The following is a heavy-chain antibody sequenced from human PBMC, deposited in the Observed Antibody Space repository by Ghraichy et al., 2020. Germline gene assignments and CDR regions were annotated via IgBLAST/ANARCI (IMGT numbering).Heavy chain of an antibody. CDR3: AKAASPYSSGWGPYFDY. V-gene: IGHV3-9*01. Sequence: GGSLRLSCAASGFTFDDYAMHWVRQAPGKGLEWVSGISWNSGSIGYADSVKGRFTISRDNAKNSLYLQMNSLRAEDTALYYCAKAASPYSSGWGPYFDYWGQGTLVTVSS. J-gene: IGHJ4*02. D-gene: IGHD6-19*01. CDR2: ISWNSGSI. CDR1: GFTFDDYA.